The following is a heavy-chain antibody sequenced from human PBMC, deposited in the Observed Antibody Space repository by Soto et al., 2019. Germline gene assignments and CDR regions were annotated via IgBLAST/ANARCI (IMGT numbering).Heavy chain of an antibody. J-gene: IGHJ6*02. D-gene: IGHD2-15*01. CDR3: ARWGSGTNFYSHYAMDV. V-gene: IGHV3-23*01. CDR1: GFTFWNFA. Sequence: DVQLLESVGGLVQPGGSLRLSCSTSGFTFWNFAMAWVRQGPGKGLEWVSTVNDRGGSTYYADSVKGRFTISRDDSENTLHLQMSSLRTDDTAIYYCARWGSGTNFYSHYAMDVWGQGTTVSVSS. CDR2: VNDRGGST.